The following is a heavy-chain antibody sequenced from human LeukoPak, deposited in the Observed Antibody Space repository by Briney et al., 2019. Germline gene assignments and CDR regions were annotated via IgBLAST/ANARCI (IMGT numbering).Heavy chain of an antibody. D-gene: IGHD3-22*01. CDR2: FDPEDGET. V-gene: IGHV1-24*01. CDR1: GYTFTSYG. Sequence: ASVKVSCKASGYTFTSYGISWVRQAPGKGLEWMGGFDPEDGETIYAQKFQGRVTMTEDTSTDTAYMELSSLRSEDTAVYYCAIYYYDSSGYYYTFDYWGQGTLVTVSS. J-gene: IGHJ4*02. CDR3: AIYYYDSSGYYYTFDY.